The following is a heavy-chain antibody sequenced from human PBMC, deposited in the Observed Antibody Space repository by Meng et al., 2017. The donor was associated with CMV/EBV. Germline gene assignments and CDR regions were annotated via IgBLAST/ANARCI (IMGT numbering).Heavy chain of an antibody. CDR2: ISYGGINT. CDR3: ARDRGASVVAAARGCFYYGMDV. CDR1: GFTFTNNA. D-gene: IGHD2-15*01. V-gene: IGHV3-30-3*01. Sequence: GESLKISCAASGFTFTNNAMHWVRQAPGKGLEWVAVISYGGINTYHADPVRGRFTISRDNSKNTVYLQMNSLRADDTAVYYCARDRGASVVAAARGCFYYGMDVWGQGTTVTVSS. J-gene: IGHJ6*02.